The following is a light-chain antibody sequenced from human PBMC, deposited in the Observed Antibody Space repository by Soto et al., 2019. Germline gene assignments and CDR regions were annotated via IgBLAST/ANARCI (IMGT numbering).Light chain of an antibody. CDR2: ANT. CDR3: QSFDSSLTVLI. J-gene: IGLJ2*01. CDR1: NSNIGAGSG. V-gene: IGLV1-40*01. Sequence: QSVLTQPPSVTGAPGQRVTISCTGNNSNIGAGSGVNWYQQFPDKAPKLLIYANTHRPSGVPDRFSGSTSATSASLAITGLQTQDEADYYCQSFDSSLTVLIFGGGTKVTVL.